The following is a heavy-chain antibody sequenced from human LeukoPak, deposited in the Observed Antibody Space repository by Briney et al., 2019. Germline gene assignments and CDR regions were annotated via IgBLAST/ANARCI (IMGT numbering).Heavy chain of an antibody. V-gene: IGHV3-53*01. J-gene: IGHJ6*03. Sequence: GGSLRLSCAASGFTVSSNYMSWVRQAPGKGLEWVSVTYSGGSTYYADSVKCRFTISRDNSKNTLYLQMNSLRAEDTAVYYCARVLSGRGSLYSYYYYMDVWGKGTTVTIFS. CDR2: TYSGGST. CDR1: GFTVSSNY. D-gene: IGHD3-10*01. CDR3: ARVLSGRGSLYSYYYYMDV.